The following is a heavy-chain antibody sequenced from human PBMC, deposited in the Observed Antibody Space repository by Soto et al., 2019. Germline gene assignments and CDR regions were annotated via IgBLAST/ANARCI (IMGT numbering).Heavy chain of an antibody. Sequence: SETLSLTFSVSGGSITADGYSWNWIRQHPGKGLEGIGYIYYSGSTYCNPSLMSRVTISVDTSKIQFSLKLSSLTAADTAVYYCARGSGMVIVTASSWFYXWGQVTLVTVSX. CDR2: IYYSGST. CDR1: GGSITADGYS. V-gene: IGHV4-31*03. J-gene: IGHJ5*02. CDR3: ARGSGMVIVTASSWFYX. D-gene: IGHD2-2*01.